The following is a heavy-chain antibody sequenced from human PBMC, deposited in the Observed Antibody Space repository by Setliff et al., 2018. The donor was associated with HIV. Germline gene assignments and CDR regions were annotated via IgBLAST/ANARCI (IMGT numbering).Heavy chain of an antibody. CDR2: INHSGST. V-gene: IGHV4-34*01. Sequence: SETLSLTFGVYGGSFSGYYWSWIRQPPGKGLEWIGEINHSGSTNYNPSLKSRITMSVDTSKSQFSLKLTSVTAADTAVYYCARGAYYYDRRGFDFWGQGTLVTVSS. D-gene: IGHD3-22*01. J-gene: IGHJ4*02. CDR1: GGSFSGYY. CDR3: ARGAYYYDRRGFDF.